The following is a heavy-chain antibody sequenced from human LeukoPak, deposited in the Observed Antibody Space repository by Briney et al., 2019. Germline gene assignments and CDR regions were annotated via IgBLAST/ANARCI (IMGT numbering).Heavy chain of an antibody. CDR2: INHSGST. J-gene: IGHJ6*03. Sequence: PSETLSLTCAVYGGSFSGYYWSWIRQPPGKGLEWIGEINHSGSTNYNPSLKGRVTISVDTSKNQFSLKLSSVTAADTAVYYCARLSNGDYFYYYYMDVWGKGTTVTISS. V-gene: IGHV4-34*01. CDR3: ARLSNGDYFYYYYMDV. CDR1: GGSFSGYY. D-gene: IGHD4-17*01.